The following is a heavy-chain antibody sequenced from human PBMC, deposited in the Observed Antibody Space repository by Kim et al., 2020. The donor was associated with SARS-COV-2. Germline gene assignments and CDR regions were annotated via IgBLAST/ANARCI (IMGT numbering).Heavy chain of an antibody. CDR3: ARALRMVATDWFDP. Sequence: GGSLRLSCAASGFTFDDYGMSWVRQAPGKGLEWVSGINWNGGSTGYADSVKGRFTISRDNAKNSLYLQMNSLRAEDTALYHCARALRMVATDWFDPWGQGTLVTVSS. CDR2: INWNGGST. V-gene: IGHV3-20*01. D-gene: IGHD5-12*01. CDR1: GFTFDDYG. J-gene: IGHJ5*02.